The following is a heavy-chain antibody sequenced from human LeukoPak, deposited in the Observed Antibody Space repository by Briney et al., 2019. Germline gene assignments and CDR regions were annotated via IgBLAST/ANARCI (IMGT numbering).Heavy chain of an antibody. Sequence: GGSLRLSCAASGFTFSSYAMSWVRQAPGKGLEWVSAISGSGGSTYYADSVKGRFTISRDNSKNTLYLQMNSLRAEDTAVYYCAKDLRDDSSGYYPHDAFDIWGQGTMVTVSS. CDR1: GFTFSSYA. CDR3: AKDLRDDSSGYYPHDAFDI. D-gene: IGHD3-22*01. V-gene: IGHV3-23*01. CDR2: ISGSGGST. J-gene: IGHJ3*02.